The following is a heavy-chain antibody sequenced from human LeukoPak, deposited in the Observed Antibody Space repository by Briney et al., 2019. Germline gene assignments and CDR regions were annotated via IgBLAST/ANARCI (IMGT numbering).Heavy chain of an antibody. Sequence: ASVKVSCKASGYTFTSYAMNWVRQAPGQGLEWMGWINTNTGNPTYAQGFTGRFVFSLDTSVSTAYLQISSLKAEDTAVYYCAKWGCSGGSCYPFDYWGQGTLVTVSS. J-gene: IGHJ4*02. CDR2: INTNTGNP. CDR3: AKWGCSGGSCYPFDY. D-gene: IGHD2-15*01. V-gene: IGHV7-4-1*02. CDR1: GYTFTSYA.